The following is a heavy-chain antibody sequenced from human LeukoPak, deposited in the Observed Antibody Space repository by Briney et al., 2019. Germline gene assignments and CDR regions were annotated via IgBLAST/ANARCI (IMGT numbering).Heavy chain of an antibody. J-gene: IGHJ6*02. Sequence: GGSLRLSCAASGFIFDTYGMNWVRQAPGKGLEWVSYISRASIMMYYGDSVKGRFTISRDNAKNSLYLQMNSLRAEDTAVYYCARDFQVRLLWFGELPPYGMDVWGQGTTVTVSS. CDR1: GFIFDTYG. D-gene: IGHD3-10*01. CDR2: ISRASIMM. CDR3: ARDFQVRLLWFGELPPYGMDV. V-gene: IGHV3-48*04.